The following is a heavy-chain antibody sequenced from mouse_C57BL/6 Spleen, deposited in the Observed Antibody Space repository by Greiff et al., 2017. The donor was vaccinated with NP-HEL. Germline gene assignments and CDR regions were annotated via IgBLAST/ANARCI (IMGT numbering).Heavy chain of an antibody. J-gene: IGHJ4*01. D-gene: IGHD1-1*01. CDR1: GFNIKDDY. V-gene: IGHV14-4*01. Sequence: EVKLMESGAELVRPGASVKLSCTASGFNIKDDYMHWVKQRPEQGLEWIGWIDPENGDTEYASKFQGKATITADTSSNTAYLQLSSLTSEDTAVDYCTTDYYGSSYEAMDYWGQGTSVTVSS. CDR2: IDPENGDT. CDR3: TTDYYGSSYEAMDY.